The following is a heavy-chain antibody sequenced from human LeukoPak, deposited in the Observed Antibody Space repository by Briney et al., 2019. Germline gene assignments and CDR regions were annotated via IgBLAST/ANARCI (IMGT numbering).Heavy chain of an antibody. Sequence: SETLSLTCTVSCGAISSYSWSWVRQPPAKGLQWIADIYYGGSTKYNPSLKSRVTISVDRAKNQFSLKLNSVTAADTAMYYCARINYGDYGSYYGMDVWGKGTTVTVSS. CDR3: ARINYGDYGSYYGMDV. V-gene: IGHV4-59*01. CDR2: IYYGGST. CDR1: CGAISSYS. D-gene: IGHD4-17*01. J-gene: IGHJ6*04.